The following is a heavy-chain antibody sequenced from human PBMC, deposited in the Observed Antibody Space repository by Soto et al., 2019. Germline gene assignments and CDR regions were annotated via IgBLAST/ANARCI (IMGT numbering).Heavy chain of an antibody. CDR2: INAGNGNT. V-gene: IGHV1-3*01. D-gene: IGHD5-18*01. CDR1: VYTFTSYA. CDR3: AREVVDTAIAY. J-gene: IGHJ4*02. Sequence: GASVTVSCKASVYTFTSYAIHWVRQAPGQRLEWMGWINAGNGNTKYSQKFQGRVTITRDTSASTAYMELSSLRSEDTAVYYCAREVVDTAIAYWGQGTLVTVSS.